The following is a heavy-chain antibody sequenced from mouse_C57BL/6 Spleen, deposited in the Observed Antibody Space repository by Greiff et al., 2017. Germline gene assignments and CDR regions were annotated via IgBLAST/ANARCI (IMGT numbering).Heavy chain of an antibody. CDR2: ISSGSSTI. J-gene: IGHJ3*01. CDR1: GFTFSDYG. CDR3: ARGDYGSGFAY. D-gene: IGHD1-1*01. V-gene: IGHV5-17*01. Sequence: DVHLVESGGGLVKPGGSLKLSCAASGFTFSDYGMHWVRQAPEKGLEWVAYISSGSSTIYYADTVKGRFTISRDNAKNTLFLQMTSLRSEDTAMYYCARGDYGSGFAYWGQGTLVTVSA.